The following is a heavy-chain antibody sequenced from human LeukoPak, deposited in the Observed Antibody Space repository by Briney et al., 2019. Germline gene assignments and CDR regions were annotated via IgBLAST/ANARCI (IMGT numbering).Heavy chain of an antibody. J-gene: IGHJ4*02. CDR2: INQDESEK. CDR3: ARGPGGSTFDY. D-gene: IGHD3-16*01. Sequence: PGGSLRLSCAASGFSFSIYWMSWVRQAPGKGLEWVANINQDESEKDYVDSVEGRFTISRDNAKNSLYLQMNSLRAEDTAVYYCARGPGGSTFDYWGQGTLVTVSS. CDR1: GFSFSIYW. V-gene: IGHV3-7*01.